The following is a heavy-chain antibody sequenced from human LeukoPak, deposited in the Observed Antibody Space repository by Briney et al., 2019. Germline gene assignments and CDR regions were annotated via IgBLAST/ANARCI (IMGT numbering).Heavy chain of an antibody. D-gene: IGHD2-2*02. V-gene: IGHV3-23*01. CDR2: IRGSGGST. CDR1: GFTFSSYA. Sequence: GGSLRLSCAVSGFTFSSYAMSWVRQAPGKGLEWVSVIRGSGGSTYYADSVKGRFTISRDNSKNTLYLQMNSLRAEDTAVYYCAKVYVSCSSTSCYTGSGYFDYWGQGTLVTVSS. CDR3: AKVYVSCSSTSCYTGSGYFDY. J-gene: IGHJ4*02.